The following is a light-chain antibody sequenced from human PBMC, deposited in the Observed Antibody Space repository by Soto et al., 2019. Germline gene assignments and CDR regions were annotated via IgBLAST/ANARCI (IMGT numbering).Light chain of an antibody. V-gene: IGLV4-69*01. Sequence: QSVLTQSPSASASLGASVKLTCTLSSGHSSYAIAWHQQQPEKGPRYLMKLNSDGSHRKGDGIPDRFSGSSSGAERYLTISSLQSGDEADYYCQTWATGIRVFGGGTKLTVL. CDR1: SGHSSYA. CDR2: LNSDGSH. J-gene: IGLJ3*02. CDR3: QTWATGIRV.